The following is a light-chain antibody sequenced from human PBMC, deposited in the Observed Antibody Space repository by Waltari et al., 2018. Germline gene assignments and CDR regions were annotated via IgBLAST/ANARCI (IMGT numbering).Light chain of an antibody. CDR2: AAS. CDR1: QSVNTW. CDR3: QQSNTFPLT. V-gene: IGKV1-12*01. J-gene: IGKJ4*01. Sequence: IQMTQSPSTLSASAGDRVVITCRASQSVNTWLAWYQQRPGKAPNLLIFAASVLRTGVSSRFTGSGSGTDFTLTISSLEPEDFATYYCQQSNTFPLTFGGGTKVEIK.